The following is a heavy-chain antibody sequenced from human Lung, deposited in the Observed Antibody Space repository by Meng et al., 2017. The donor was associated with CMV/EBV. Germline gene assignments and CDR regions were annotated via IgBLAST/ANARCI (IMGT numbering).Heavy chain of an antibody. CDR1: VYTFIGYS. CDR2: IDGRSGAT. CDR3: ARGYRRSHSGASDFDF. Sequence: ASXXVSXKGSVYTFIGYSLHWVREVPGQGLQWMGMIDGRSGATKYAQTFEGRVTMTRYTSTNTVALEVRGLRFDDTAIYYCARGYRRSHSGASDFDFWGQGTXVNVSS. D-gene: IGHD4-17*01. J-gene: IGHJ5*01. V-gene: IGHV1-2*02.